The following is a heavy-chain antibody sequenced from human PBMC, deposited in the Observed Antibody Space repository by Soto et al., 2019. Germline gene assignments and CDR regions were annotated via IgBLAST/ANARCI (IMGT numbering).Heavy chain of an antibody. CDR2: ISYDGSNE. V-gene: IGHV3-30-3*01. CDR1: GFTFSSYT. CDR3: ATEMSTATPFY. Sequence: PGGSLRLSCAASGFTFSSYTMHWVRQAPGKGLEWVAVISYDGSNEYYTDSVKGRFTISRDNSKNTLYLQMNSLRTEDTAVYYCATEMSTATPFYWGQGTLVTVSS. J-gene: IGHJ4*02. D-gene: IGHD4-4*01.